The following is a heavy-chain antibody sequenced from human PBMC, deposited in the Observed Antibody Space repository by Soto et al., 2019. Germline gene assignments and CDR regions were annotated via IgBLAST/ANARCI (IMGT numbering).Heavy chain of an antibody. CDR1: GGSISSYY. D-gene: IGHD6-13*01. J-gene: IGHJ6*02. CDR3: AKSGVSSSWYGEYYYYYGMDV. V-gene: IGHV4-4*07. CDR2: IYTSGST. Sequence: ETLSLTCTVSGGSISSYYWSWIRQPAGKGLEWIGRIYTSGSTNYNPSLKSRVTMSVDTSKNQFSLKLSSVTAADTAVYYCAKSGVSSSWYGEYYYYYGMDVWGQGTTV.